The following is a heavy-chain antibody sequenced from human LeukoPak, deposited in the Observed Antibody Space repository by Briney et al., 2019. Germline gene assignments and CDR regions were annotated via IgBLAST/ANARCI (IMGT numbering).Heavy chain of an antibody. CDR2: IYYSGSA. J-gene: IGHJ4*02. V-gene: IGHV4-31*03. CDR1: VGPISSGGYY. CDR3: ASFLMVRGVIIMDY. Sequence: PSQTLSLICTVSVGPISSGGYYWSWIRQHPGKGLEWIGYIYYSGSAYYNPSLKSRVTISVDTSKNQFSLKLSSVTAADTAVYYCASFLMVRGVIIMDYWGQGTLVTVSS. D-gene: IGHD3-10*01.